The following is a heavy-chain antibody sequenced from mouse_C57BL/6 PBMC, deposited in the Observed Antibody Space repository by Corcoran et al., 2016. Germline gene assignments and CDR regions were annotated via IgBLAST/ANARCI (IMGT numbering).Heavy chain of an antibody. CDR2: INTYSGVP. J-gene: IGHJ4*01. CDR3: ARRNTVVAPIAMDY. Sequence: QIQLVQSGPELKKPGETVKISCKASGYTFTTYGMSWVKQAPGKGLKWMGWINTYSGVPTYADDFKGRFAFSLETSASTAYLQINNLKNEDTATYFCARRNTVVAPIAMDYWGQGTSVTVSA. CDR1: GYTFTTYG. V-gene: IGHV9-3*01. D-gene: IGHD1-1*01.